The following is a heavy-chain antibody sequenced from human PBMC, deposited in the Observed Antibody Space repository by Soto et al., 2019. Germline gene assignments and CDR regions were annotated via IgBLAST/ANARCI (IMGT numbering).Heavy chain of an antibody. Sequence: ACGEGFESCGGWWARHDPGQGLEWMGWISAYTDTPNYAQKFQGRVTMTIDTSTSTAYMDLRSLTSDDTAVYYCARVQPGVEAWLDPWGQPTRVTLS. V-gene: IGHV1-18*01. CDR2: ISAYTDTP. CDR1: GEGFESCG. J-gene: IGHJ5*02. D-gene: IGHD1-1*01. CDR3: ARVQPGVEAWLDP.